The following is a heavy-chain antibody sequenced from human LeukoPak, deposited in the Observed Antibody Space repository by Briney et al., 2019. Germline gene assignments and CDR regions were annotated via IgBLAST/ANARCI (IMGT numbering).Heavy chain of an antibody. CDR1: GGSFSGYY. J-gene: IGHJ4*02. CDR3: ADLAGMASDY. D-gene: IGHD5-24*01. V-gene: IGHV4-34*01. CDR2: INHSGST. Sequence: TSETLSLTCAVYGGSFSGYYWSWIRQPPGKGLEWIGEINHSGSTNYNPSLKSRVTISVDTSKNQFSLKLSSVTAADTAEYYCADLAGMASDYWGQGTLVTVSS.